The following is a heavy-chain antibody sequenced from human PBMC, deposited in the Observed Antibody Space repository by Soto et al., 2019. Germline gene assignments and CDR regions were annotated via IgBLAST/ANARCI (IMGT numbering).Heavy chain of an antibody. CDR1: GFTFSSYA. V-gene: IGHV3-30-3*01. Sequence: QVQLVESGGGLVQPGRSLRLSCAASGFTFSSYAMHWVRQAPGKGLEWVAVISYDGSNKYYADSVKGRFTISRDNSKNTLYLQMTSLRAEDTAVYYCARDSSGWYPAYYFDYWGQGTLVTVSS. D-gene: IGHD6-19*01. J-gene: IGHJ4*02. CDR3: ARDSSGWYPAYYFDY. CDR2: ISYDGSNK.